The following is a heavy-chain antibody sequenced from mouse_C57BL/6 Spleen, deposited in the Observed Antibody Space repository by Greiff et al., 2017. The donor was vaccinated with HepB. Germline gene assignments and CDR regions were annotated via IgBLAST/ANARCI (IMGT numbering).Heavy chain of an antibody. CDR2: IDPSDSYT. D-gene: IGHD4-1*02. J-gene: IGHJ4*01. Sequence: VQLQQPGAELVRPGTSVKLSCKASGYTFTSYWMHWVKQRPGQGLEWIGVIDPSDSYTNYNQKFKGKATLTVDTSSSTAYMQLSSLTSEDSAVYYCASSNWDYWGQGTSVTVSS. CDR3: ASSNWDY. CDR1: GYTFTSYW. V-gene: IGHV1-59*01.